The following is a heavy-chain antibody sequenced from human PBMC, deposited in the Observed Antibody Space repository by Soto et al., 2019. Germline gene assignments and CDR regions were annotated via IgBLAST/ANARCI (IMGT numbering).Heavy chain of an antibody. Sequence: SETLSLTCAVYGGSFSGYYWSWIRQPPGKGLEWIGEINHSGSTNYNPSLKSRVTISVDTSKNQFSLKLSSVTAADTAVYYCARRYCSGGSCYSSGLGLFDCWGQGTLVTVSS. D-gene: IGHD2-15*01. CDR1: GGSFSGYY. J-gene: IGHJ4*02. V-gene: IGHV4-34*01. CDR3: ARRYCSGGSCYSSGLGLFDC. CDR2: INHSGST.